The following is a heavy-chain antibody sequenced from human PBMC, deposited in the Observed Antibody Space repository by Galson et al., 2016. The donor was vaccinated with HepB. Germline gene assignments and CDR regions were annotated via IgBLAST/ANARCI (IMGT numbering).Heavy chain of an antibody. CDR3: AKAAPGRYYASGSYYFTGLFDF. J-gene: IGHJ4*02. D-gene: IGHD3-10*01. CDR2: ITVSGGRT. V-gene: IGHV3-23*01. CDR1: GFSFSSYA. Sequence: SLRLSCAASGFSFSSYAMAWVRQAPGKGLEWVSGITVSGGRTYYADSVKGRFTISRDNPKNTLYLQLSGLRAEDTAVYYCAKAAPGRYYASGSYYFTGLFDFWGQGTLVTVSS.